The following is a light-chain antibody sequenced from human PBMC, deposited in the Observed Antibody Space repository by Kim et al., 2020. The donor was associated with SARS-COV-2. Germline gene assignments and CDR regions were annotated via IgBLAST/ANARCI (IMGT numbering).Light chain of an antibody. V-gene: IGKV1-27*01. CDR1: HVIRNY. CDR3: QSYYSAPIT. J-gene: IGKJ4*01. CDR2: ASS. Sequence: ASVGDRVIITCRASHVIRNYLACYQQTPEKVPKILIHASSALQSGVPCRFSGSGSRTVFTLISSSLQAEDVANYYCQSYYSAPITFGRGTKVDIK.